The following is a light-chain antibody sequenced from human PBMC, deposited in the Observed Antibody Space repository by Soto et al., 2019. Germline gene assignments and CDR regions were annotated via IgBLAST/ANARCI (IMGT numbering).Light chain of an antibody. CDR2: LGS. Sequence: DIVMTQSPLSLPVTPGEPASISCRSSQSLLYGAGYMYVDWYLQKPGQPPHLLIFLGSNRASGVPDRFSGSVSGNVFTLKISRVETEDVGIYYCMQTLPTPYTFGQGTKLEIK. CDR3: MQTLPTPYT. J-gene: IGKJ2*01. V-gene: IGKV2-28*01. CDR1: QSLLYGAGYMY.